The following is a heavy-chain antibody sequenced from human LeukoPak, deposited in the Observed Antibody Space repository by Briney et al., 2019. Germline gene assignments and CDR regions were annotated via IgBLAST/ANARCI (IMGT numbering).Heavy chain of an antibody. CDR3: ARAYYDILTGHFDY. V-gene: IGHV3-30*04. CDR1: GFTFSSYA. D-gene: IGHD3-9*01. CDR2: ISYDGSNK. Sequence: GGSLRLSCAASGFTFSSYAMHWVRQAPGKGLEWVAVISYDGSNKYYADSVKGRFTISRDNSKNTLYLQMNSLRAEDTAVYYCARAYYDILTGHFDYWGQGTLVTVSS. J-gene: IGHJ4*02.